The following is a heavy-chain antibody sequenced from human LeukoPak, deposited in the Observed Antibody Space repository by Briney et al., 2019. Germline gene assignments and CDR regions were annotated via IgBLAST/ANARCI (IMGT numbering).Heavy chain of an antibody. Sequence: GGSLRLSCAASGFTFSSYAMSWVRQAPGKGLEWVSAISGSGGSTYYADSVKGRFTTSRDNSKNTLYLQMNSLRAEDTAVYYCAKDPISPYYYYYMDVWGKGTTVTVSS. CDR1: GFTFSSYA. CDR3: AKDPISPYYYYYMDV. CDR2: ISGSGGST. J-gene: IGHJ6*03. V-gene: IGHV3-23*01.